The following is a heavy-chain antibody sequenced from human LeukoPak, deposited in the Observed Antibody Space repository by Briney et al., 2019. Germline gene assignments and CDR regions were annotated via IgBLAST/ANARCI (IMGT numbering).Heavy chain of an antibody. V-gene: IGHV4-39*01. J-gene: IGHJ3*02. Sequence: PGGSLRLSCAASGFTVSSNYMSWIRQPPGKGLEWIGSIYYSGSTYYDPSLKSRVTISVDTSKNLFSLKLTSVTAADTAVYYCARHVKLRFLEWLPRGAPAFDIWSQGTMVTVSS. D-gene: IGHD3-3*01. CDR1: GFTVSSNY. CDR3: ARHVKLRFLEWLPRGAPAFDI. CDR2: IYYSGST.